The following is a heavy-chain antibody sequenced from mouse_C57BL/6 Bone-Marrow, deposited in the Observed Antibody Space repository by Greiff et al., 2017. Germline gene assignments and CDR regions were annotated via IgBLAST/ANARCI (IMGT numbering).Heavy chain of an antibody. D-gene: IGHD2-4*01. CDR1: GFTFSSYA. CDR3: ARDYPYCDY. V-gene: IGHV5-4*03. Sequence: EVKLLESGGGLVKPGGSLKLSCAASGFTFSSYAMSWVRQTPEKRLEWVATISDGGSYTYYPDNVKGRFTISRDNSTNNLYLQMSHLKSEDTAMYYCARDYPYCDYWGQGTTLTVSS. CDR2: ISDGGSYT. J-gene: IGHJ2*01.